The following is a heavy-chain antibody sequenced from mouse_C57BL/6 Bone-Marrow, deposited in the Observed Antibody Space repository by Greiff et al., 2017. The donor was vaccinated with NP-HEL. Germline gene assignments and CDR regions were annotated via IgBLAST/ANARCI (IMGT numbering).Heavy chain of an antibody. J-gene: IGHJ2*01. Sequence: DVHLVESGGGLVKPGGSLKLSCAASGFTFSSYAMSWVRQTPEKRLEWVATISDGGSYTYYPDNVKGRFTISRDNAKNNLYLQMSHLKSEDTAMYYCARLYDYDKVYYFDYWGQGTTLTVSS. V-gene: IGHV5-4*01. CDR1: GFTFSSYA. CDR3: ARLYDYDKVYYFDY. CDR2: ISDGGSYT. D-gene: IGHD2-4*01.